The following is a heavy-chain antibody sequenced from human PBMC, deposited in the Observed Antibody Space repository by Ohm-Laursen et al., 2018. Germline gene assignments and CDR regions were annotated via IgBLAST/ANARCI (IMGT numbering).Heavy chain of an antibody. CDR2: ISSSGSTT. V-gene: IGHV3-48*03. CDR1: GFTFSSYE. J-gene: IGHJ4*02. CDR3: ARVMRYYFDY. Sequence: SLRLSCAASGFTFSSYEMNWVRQAPGKGLECVSYISSSGSTTSYADSVKGRFTISRDNAKNSLYLQMNSLRAEDTAVYYCARVMRYYFDYWGQGTLVTVSS.